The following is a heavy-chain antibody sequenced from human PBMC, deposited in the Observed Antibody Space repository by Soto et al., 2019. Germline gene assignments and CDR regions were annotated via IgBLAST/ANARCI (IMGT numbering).Heavy chain of an antibody. J-gene: IGHJ4*02. CDR3: ARRSSSWYFDY. V-gene: IGHV1-69*13. Sequence: ASVKVSCKASGGTFISYAISWVRQAPGQGLEWMGGIIPIFGTANYAQRFQGRVTITADESTSTAYMELSSLRSEDTAVYYCARRSSSWYFDYWGQGTLVTVSS. CDR1: GGTFISYA. CDR2: IIPIFGTA. D-gene: IGHD6-13*01.